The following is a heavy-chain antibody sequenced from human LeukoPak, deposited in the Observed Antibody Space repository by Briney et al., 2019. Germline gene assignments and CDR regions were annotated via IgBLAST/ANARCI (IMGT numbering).Heavy chain of an antibody. CDR1: EYSFTNYW. Sequence: GESLKISRKGSEYSFTNYWIGWVRQTPGKGLEWMGFIYPGDSVNTYSPSFQGQVTISADKSISTAYLQWSSLKASDTAMYYCARRGGYNYGYFDYWGQGTQVTVSS. CDR2: IYPGDSVN. D-gene: IGHD5-18*01. CDR3: ARRGGYNYGYFDY. J-gene: IGHJ4*02. V-gene: IGHV5-51*01.